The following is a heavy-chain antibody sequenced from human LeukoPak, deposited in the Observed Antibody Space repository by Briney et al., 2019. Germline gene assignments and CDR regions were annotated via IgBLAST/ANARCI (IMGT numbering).Heavy chain of an antibody. CDR2: ISGYNGNT. V-gene: IGHV1-18*04. D-gene: IGHD2-2*01. CDR1: GYTFSSYD. Sequence: ASVKVSCKASGYTFSSYDITWVRQAPGQGLEWMGWISGYNGNTNYAQKFQDRVTMTTDTSTSTVYMEMRSLRSDDTAMYYCARGGIVVTPAVKGQPFDYWGQGTLVTVSS. CDR3: ARGGIVVTPAVKGQPFDY. J-gene: IGHJ4*02.